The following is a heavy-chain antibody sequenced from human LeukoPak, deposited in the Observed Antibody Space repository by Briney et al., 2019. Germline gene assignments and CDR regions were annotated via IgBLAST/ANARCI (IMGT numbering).Heavy chain of an antibody. V-gene: IGHV4-59*01. Sequence: PSETLSLTCTVSGDSFRSYYWSWIRQPPGKGLEWIGYIYYSGSTNYNPSLKSRVTISVDTSKNQFSLKLNSVTAADTAVYYCARDRPLFSSGDYYGMDVWGQGTTVTVSS. CDR1: GDSFRSYY. D-gene: IGHD6-19*01. J-gene: IGHJ6*02. CDR3: ARDRPLFSSGDYYGMDV. CDR2: IYYSGST.